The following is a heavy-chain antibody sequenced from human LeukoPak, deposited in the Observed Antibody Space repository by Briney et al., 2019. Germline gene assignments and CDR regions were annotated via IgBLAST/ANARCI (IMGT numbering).Heavy chain of an antibody. D-gene: IGHD4-17*01. V-gene: IGHV1-2*02. CDR2: INPNSGGT. CDR3: ARVREDYGDYPLEGALDI. Sequence: GASVKVSCKASGYTFTGYYIHWVRQAPGQGLEWMGWINPNSGGTNYAQRFQGRVTMARDTSISTAYMELNRLRSDDTAVYYCARVREDYGDYPLEGALDIWGQGTMVTVSS. CDR1: GYTFTGYY. J-gene: IGHJ3*02.